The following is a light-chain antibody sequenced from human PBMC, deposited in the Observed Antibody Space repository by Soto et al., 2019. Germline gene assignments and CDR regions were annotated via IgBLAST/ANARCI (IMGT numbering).Light chain of an antibody. CDR2: GAS. V-gene: IGKV3-20*01. CDR1: QSVSSSY. Sequence: TNSTSTLSLSPGERATLSCRASQSVSSSYLAWYQQKPGQAPRLLIYGASSRATGIPDRFSGSGSGTDFTLTISRLEPEDFAVYYCQQYGSSPLTFGGGTKV. CDR3: QQYGSSPLT. J-gene: IGKJ4*01.